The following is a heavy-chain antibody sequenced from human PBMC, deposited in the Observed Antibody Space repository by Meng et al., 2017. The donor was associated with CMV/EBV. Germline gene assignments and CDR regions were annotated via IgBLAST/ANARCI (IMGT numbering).Heavy chain of an antibody. CDR1: GGSISSSIYY. Sequence: SETLSLTCTVPGGSISSSIYYWGWIRQPPGKGLEWIGSIYYSGSTYYNPSLKSRVTISVDTSKNQFSLKLSSVTAADTAVYYCARDRDMYSSSWYPFDYWGQGTLVTVSS. D-gene: IGHD6-13*01. CDR3: ARDRDMYSSSWYPFDY. J-gene: IGHJ4*02. CDR2: IYYSGST. V-gene: IGHV4-39*07.